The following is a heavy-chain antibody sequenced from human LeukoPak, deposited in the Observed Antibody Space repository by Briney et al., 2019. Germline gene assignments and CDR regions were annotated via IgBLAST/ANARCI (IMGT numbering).Heavy chain of an antibody. CDR1: GFTFSRYA. CDR3: AKDCWHVVVPAANYDP. V-gene: IGHV3-23*01. D-gene: IGHD2-2*01. CDR2: ISGSGTGT. J-gene: IGHJ5*02. Sequence: PGGSLRLSCAASGFTFSRYAMAWVRQAPGKGLEWVSAISGSGTGTHYADSVKGRFTVSRDNSKNTLYLQLNSLRAEDTVVYYCAKDCWHVVVPAANYDPWGQGALVTVSS.